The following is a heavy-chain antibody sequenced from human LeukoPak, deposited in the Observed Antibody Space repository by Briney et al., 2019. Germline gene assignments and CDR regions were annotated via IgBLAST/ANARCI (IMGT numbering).Heavy chain of an antibody. Sequence: SETLSLTCTVSGVSISSSSYYWGWIRQPPGKGLEWIGSIYYSGSTYYNPSLKSRVTISVDTSKNQFSLKLSSVTAADTAVYYCASFLGLGELSPNRSFDPWGQGTLVTVSS. D-gene: IGHD3-16*02. V-gene: IGHV4-39*01. CDR1: GVSISSSSYY. J-gene: IGHJ5*02. CDR2: IYYSGST. CDR3: ASFLGLGELSPNRSFDP.